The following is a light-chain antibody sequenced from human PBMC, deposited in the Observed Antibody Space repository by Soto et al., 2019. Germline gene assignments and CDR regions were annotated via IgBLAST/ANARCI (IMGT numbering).Light chain of an antibody. J-gene: IGKJ5*01. Sequence: VWPQSPGTLSLSPGESATLSCRASQSVSSSYLAWYQQKPGQAPRLLIYGPSTRATGIPGRFSGSASGTEFTLTVSSLQSEDFAVYYCEQYNNWPITFGQGTRLEI. CDR3: EQYNNWPIT. CDR1: QSVSSSY. V-gene: IGKV3-15*01. CDR2: GPS.